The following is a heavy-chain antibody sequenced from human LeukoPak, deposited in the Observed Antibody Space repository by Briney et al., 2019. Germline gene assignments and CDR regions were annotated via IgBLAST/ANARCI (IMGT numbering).Heavy chain of an antibody. CDR3: ARTAGIAVAQISFDY. J-gene: IGHJ4*02. D-gene: IGHD6-19*01. CDR1: GGTFSSYA. CDR2: IIPIFGTA. V-gene: IGHV1-69*01. Sequence: SVKVSCKASGGTFSSYAISWVRQAPGQGLEWMGGIIPIFGTANYAQKFQGRVTITADESTSTAYMGLSSLRSEDTAVYYCARTAGIAVAQISFDYWGQGTLVTVSS.